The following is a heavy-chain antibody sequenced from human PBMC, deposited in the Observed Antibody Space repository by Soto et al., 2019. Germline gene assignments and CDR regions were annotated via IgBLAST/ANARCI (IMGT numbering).Heavy chain of an antibody. D-gene: IGHD1-1*01. CDR3: TRGGLEAFDF. CDR1: GFTFGKYW. CDR2: INDYMTTI. V-gene: IGHV3-74*01. Sequence: EVQLVESGGGLVQPGGSLRLSCAASGFTFGKYWMHWVRQAPGKGLVWVSRINDYMTTINYADSVRGRFTISRDNTRNTLFLQRNSLTVEDTAVYYCTRGGLEAFDFWGQGVLVTVSS. J-gene: IGHJ4*02.